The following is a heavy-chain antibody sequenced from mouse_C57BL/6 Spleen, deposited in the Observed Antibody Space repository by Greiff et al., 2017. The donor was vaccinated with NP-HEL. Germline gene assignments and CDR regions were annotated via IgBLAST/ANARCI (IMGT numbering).Heavy chain of an antibody. D-gene: IGHD2-3*01. Sequence: EVHLVESEGGLVQPGSSMKLSCTASGFTFSDYYMAWVRQVPEKGLEWVANINYDGSSTYYLDSLKSRFIISRDNAKNILYLQMSSLKSEDTATYYCAREGWLNAMDYWGQGTSVTVSS. V-gene: IGHV5-16*01. CDR3: AREGWLNAMDY. J-gene: IGHJ4*01. CDR2: INYDGSST. CDR1: GFTFSDYY.